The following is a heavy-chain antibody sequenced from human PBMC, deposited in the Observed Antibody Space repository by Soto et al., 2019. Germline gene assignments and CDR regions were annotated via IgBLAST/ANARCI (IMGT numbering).Heavy chain of an antibody. J-gene: IGHJ3*02. D-gene: IGHD2-15*01. Sequence: ASVKVSCKASGYTFTSYYMHWVRQAPGQGLEWMGIINPSGGSTSYAQKFQGRVTMTRDTSTSTVYMELSSLRSEDTAVYYCARDWYCSGGSCYTGAFDIWGQGTMVTVSS. V-gene: IGHV1-46*01. CDR2: INPSGGST. CDR3: ARDWYCSGGSCYTGAFDI. CDR1: GYTFTSYY.